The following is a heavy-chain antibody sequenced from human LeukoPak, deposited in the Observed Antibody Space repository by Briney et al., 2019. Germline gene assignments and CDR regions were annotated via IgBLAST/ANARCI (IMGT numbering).Heavy chain of an antibody. CDR3: ARHGYVSAFDI. CDR2: IYHSGST. D-gene: IGHD2-2*01. J-gene: IGHJ3*02. V-gene: IGHV4-38-2*02. CDR1: GYSISSGYY. Sequence: SETLSLTCTVSGYSISSGYYWGWIRQPPGKGLEWIGSIYHSGSTNYNPSLKSRVTISVDTSKNQFSLKLSSVTAADTAVYYCARHGYVSAFDIWGQGTMVTVSS.